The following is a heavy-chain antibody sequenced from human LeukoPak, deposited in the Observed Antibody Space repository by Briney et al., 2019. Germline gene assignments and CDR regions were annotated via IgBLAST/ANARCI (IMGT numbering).Heavy chain of an antibody. V-gene: IGHV1-8*03. CDR3: ASARRANIVVVVAGYYYMDV. CDR1: GYTFTSYD. Sequence: ASVKVSCKASGYTFTSYDINWVRQATEQGLEWMGWMNPNSGNTGYAQKFQGRVTITRNTSISTAYMELSSLRSEDTAVYYCASARRANIVVVVAGYYYMDVWGKGTTVTVSS. CDR2: MNPNSGNT. D-gene: IGHD2-15*01. J-gene: IGHJ6*03.